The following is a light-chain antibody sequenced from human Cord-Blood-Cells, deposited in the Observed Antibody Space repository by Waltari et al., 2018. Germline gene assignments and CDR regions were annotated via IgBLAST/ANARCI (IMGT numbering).Light chain of an antibody. CDR1: QDISNY. CDR2: DAS. Sequence: DIQMTQSTSYLSASVGDRVTITCQASQDISNYLNWYQQKPGKAPKLLMYDASNLETGVPSRFSGSGSGTDFTFTISSLQPEDIATYYCQQYDNLPYTFGQGTKLEIK. J-gene: IGKJ2*01. V-gene: IGKV1-33*01. CDR3: QQYDNLPYT.